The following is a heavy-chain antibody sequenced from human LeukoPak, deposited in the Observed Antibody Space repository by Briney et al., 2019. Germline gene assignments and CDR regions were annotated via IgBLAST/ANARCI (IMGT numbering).Heavy chain of an antibody. CDR3: GKASGGGSGYYTFDY. D-gene: IGHD3-3*01. V-gene: IGHV3-30*02. J-gene: IGHJ4*02. Sequence: HPGGSLRLSCAASGFTFSSYGMHWVRQAPGKGLEWVSFIRYDGSNKYYADSVQGRFTISRDNSQTTLNLQMNSLRVEDTAIYYCGKASGGGSGYYTFDYWGQGTLVTVSS. CDR2: IRYDGSNK. CDR1: GFTFSSYG.